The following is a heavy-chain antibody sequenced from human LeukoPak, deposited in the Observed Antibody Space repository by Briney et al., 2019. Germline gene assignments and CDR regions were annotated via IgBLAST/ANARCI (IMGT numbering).Heavy chain of an antibody. CDR1: GGSISSGSYY. Sequence: SETLSLTCPVSGGSISSGSYYWSWIRQPAGRGLEGIGRIYTSGSTHYNPSLKSRVTMSVDTSKNQFSLKLSAVTAADTAVYYCARDYGTGFDYWGQGTLVTVSS. CDR2: IYTSGST. D-gene: IGHD3/OR15-3a*01. V-gene: IGHV4-61*02. J-gene: IGHJ4*02. CDR3: ARDYGTGFDY.